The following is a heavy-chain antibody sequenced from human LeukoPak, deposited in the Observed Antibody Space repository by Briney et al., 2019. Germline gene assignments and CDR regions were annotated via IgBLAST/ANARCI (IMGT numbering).Heavy chain of an antibody. Sequence: SETLSLTCTVSGGSISSYYWSWIRQPPGKGLEWIGYVYYSGSTNYNPSLKSRVTISVGTSKNQFSLKLSSVTAADTAVYYCARAGRWSGVDYWAREPWSPSPQ. V-gene: IGHV4-59*01. J-gene: IGHJ4*02. D-gene: IGHD3-3*01. CDR1: GGSISSYY. CDR2: VYYSGST. CDR3: ARAGRWSGVDY.